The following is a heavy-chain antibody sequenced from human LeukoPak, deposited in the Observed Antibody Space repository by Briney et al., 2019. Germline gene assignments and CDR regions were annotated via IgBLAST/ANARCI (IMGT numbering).Heavy chain of an antibody. V-gene: IGHV4-59*01. D-gene: IGHD3-22*01. Sequence: PSETLSLTCTVSGGSISSYYWSWIRQPPEKGLEWIGYIYYSGSTNYNPSLKSRVTISVDTSKNQFSLKLSSVTAADTAVYYCARSLGGYYDSSGSDAFDIWGQGTMVTVSS. CDR1: GGSISSYY. J-gene: IGHJ3*02. CDR3: ARSLGGYYDSSGSDAFDI. CDR2: IYYSGST.